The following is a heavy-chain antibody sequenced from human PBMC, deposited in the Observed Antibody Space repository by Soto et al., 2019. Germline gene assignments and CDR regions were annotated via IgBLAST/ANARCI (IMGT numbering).Heavy chain of an antibody. CDR3: ARDTAAYDIVTGPEVVHYYYGMAV. CDR2: IIPILGTA. CDR1: GGTFSSYD. J-gene: IGHJ6*01. D-gene: IGHD3-9*01. Sequence: QVQLVQSGAEVKKPGSSVKVSCKASGGTFSSYDISWVRQSPGQGLEWMGGIIPILGTANYAEKFQGRVTITADESTSKAYMELSSLRSEDTAVYYCARDTAAYDIVTGPEVVHYYYGMAVWCQGTTVTVSS. V-gene: IGHV1-69*01.